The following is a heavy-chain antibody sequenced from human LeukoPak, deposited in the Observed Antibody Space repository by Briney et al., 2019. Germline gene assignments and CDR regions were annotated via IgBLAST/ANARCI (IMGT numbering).Heavy chain of an antibody. D-gene: IGHD6-19*01. CDR1: GFTFSSYS. Sequence: PGGSPRLSCAASGFTFSSYSMNWVRQAPGKGLEWVSSISSSSSYIYYADSVKGRFTISRDNAKNSLYLQMNSLRAEDTAVYYCARHFPSYGYSSGWYRGGTGGFDYWGQGTLVTVSS. CDR3: ARHFPSYGYSSGWYRGGTGGFDY. CDR2: ISSSSSYI. V-gene: IGHV3-21*01. J-gene: IGHJ4*02.